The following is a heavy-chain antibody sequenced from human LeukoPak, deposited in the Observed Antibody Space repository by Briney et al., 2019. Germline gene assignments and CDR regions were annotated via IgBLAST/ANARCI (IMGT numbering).Heavy chain of an antibody. CDR1: GFTFSSSA. Sequence: GGSLRLSCAASGFTFSSSAMSWVRQVPGKGLEWVSGISASGGSTNYADSVRGRFTISRDNSKNTLYVQMNSLRDEDTALYHCAKDQRWESPHYLDSWGQGTLVTVSS. J-gene: IGHJ4*02. V-gene: IGHV3-23*01. CDR2: ISASGGST. D-gene: IGHD1-26*01. CDR3: AKDQRWESPHYLDS.